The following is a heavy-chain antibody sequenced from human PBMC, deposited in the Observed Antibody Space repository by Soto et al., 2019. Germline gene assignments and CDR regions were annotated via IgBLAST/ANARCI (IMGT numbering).Heavy chain of an antibody. D-gene: IGHD2-8*01. V-gene: IGHV3-30-3*01. CDR2: ISYDGSNK. Sequence: QVQLVESGGGVVQPGRSLRLSCAASGFTFSSYAMHWVRQAPGKGLEWVAVISYDGSNKYYADSVKGRFTISRDNSKNTLYLQMNSLRAEYTAVYYCAREGCTNGVCYYYYGMDVWGQGTTVTVSS. J-gene: IGHJ6*02. CDR1: GFTFSSYA. CDR3: AREGCTNGVCYYYYGMDV.